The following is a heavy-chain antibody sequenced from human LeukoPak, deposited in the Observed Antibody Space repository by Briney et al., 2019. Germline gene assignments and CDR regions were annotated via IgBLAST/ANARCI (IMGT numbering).Heavy chain of an antibody. V-gene: IGHV4-39*01. D-gene: IGHD3-3*01. CDR1: GGSISSSSYY. J-gene: IGHJ4*02. CDR3: ASTATQDFWSGYYPFDY. Sequence: SETLSLTCTVSGGSISSSSYYWGWIRQPPGKGLEWIGNIHYSGSTYYNPSLKSRVTISADTSKNQFSLKLSSVTAADTAVYYCASTATQDFWSGYYPFDYWGQGTLVTVSS. CDR2: IHYSGST.